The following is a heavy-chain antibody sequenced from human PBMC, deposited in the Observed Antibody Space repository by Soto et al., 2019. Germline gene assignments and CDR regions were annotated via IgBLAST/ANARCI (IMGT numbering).Heavy chain of an antibody. CDR3: ARDLRPDYNDSSGYHDAFDI. CDR2: INPNSGGT. V-gene: IGHV1-2*04. Sequence: ASVKVSSKASGYTFTGYYMHWVRQAPGQGLEWMGWINPNSGGTNYAQKFQGWVTMTRDTSISTAYMELSRLRSDDTAVYYCARDLRPDYNDSSGYHDAFDIWGQGTMVTVSS. CDR1: GYTFTGYY. J-gene: IGHJ3*02. D-gene: IGHD3-22*01.